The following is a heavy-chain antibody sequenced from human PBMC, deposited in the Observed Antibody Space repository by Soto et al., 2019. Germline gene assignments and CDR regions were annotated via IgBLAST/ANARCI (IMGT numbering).Heavy chain of an antibody. CDR2: ISYSGST. CDR1: GGSINSRSYY. CDR3: ARRIVATETFDY. Sequence: PSETLSLTCTVSGGSINSRSYYWGWVRQPPGKGLEWVGNISYSGSTYYNPSLKSRVTISVDASKNQFSLRLSSVTAADTAVYYCARRIVATETFDYWGQGTLVTVSS. V-gene: IGHV4-39*01. J-gene: IGHJ4*02. D-gene: IGHD5-12*01.